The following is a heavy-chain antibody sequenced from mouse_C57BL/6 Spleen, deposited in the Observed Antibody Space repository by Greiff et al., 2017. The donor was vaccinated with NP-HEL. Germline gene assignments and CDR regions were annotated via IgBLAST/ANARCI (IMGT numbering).Heavy chain of an antibody. CDR3: ERPDYDDYAMDY. CDR2: ISSGSSTI. D-gene: IGHD2-4*01. CDR1: GFTFSDYG. V-gene: IGHV5-17*01. Sequence: DVMLVESGGGLVKPGGSLKLSCAASGFTFSDYGMHWVRQAPEKGLEWVAYISSGSSTIYYADTVKGRCTISRDNAKNTLFLQMTSLRSEDTAMYYCERPDYDDYAMDYGGKGTSVTVSS. J-gene: IGHJ4*01.